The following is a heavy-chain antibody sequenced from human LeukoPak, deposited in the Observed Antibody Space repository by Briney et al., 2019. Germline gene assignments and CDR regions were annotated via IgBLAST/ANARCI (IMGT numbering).Heavy chain of an antibody. J-gene: IGHJ5*02. CDR3: ARDFHGGSGATKFDP. CDR1: GFTFSSYW. D-gene: IGHD3-3*01. V-gene: IGHV3-74*01. CDR2: INSDGSST. Sequence: GGSLRLSCAASGFTFSSYWMHWVRQAPGKGLVWVSRINSDGSSTSYADSVKGRFTISRDNAKNSLYLQMNSLRAEDTAVYYCARDFHGGSGATKFDPWGQGTLVTVSS.